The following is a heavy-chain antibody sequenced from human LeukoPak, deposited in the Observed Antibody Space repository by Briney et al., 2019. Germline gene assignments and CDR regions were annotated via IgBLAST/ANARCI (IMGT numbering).Heavy chain of an antibody. CDR3: ARASIAAAARYYYGMDV. Sequence: GGSLRLSCAASGFTFSSYAMSWVRQAPGKGLEWVSAISGSGDSTYYADSVKGRFTISRDNSKNTLYLQMNSLRAEDTAVYYCARASIAAAARYYYGMDVWGQGTTVTVSS. J-gene: IGHJ6*02. V-gene: IGHV3-23*01. CDR2: ISGSGDST. D-gene: IGHD6-13*01. CDR1: GFTFSSYA.